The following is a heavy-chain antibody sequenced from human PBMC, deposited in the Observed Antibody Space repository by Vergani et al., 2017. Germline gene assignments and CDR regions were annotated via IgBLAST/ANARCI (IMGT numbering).Heavy chain of an antibody. V-gene: IGHV3-23*01. Sequence: EVQLLQSEGAVVQPGGSLRLSCVASGFTFSSHAMSWVRQGHGQGLEWVSSIKNTGDSTHYADSVKGRFTISRDNSKNTLYLQMNSLRVEDTAVYYCAKVGIVLMVYAPQPVDYWGQGTLVTGSS. CDR1: GFTFSSHA. CDR2: IKNTGDST. CDR3: AKVGIVLMVYAPQPVDY. D-gene: IGHD2-8*01. J-gene: IGHJ4*02.